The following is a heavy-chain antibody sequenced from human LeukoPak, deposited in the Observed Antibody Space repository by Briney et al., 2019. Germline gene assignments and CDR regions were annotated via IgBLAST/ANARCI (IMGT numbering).Heavy chain of an antibody. CDR3: AAVRSSYYYHGMDV. CDR2: IVVGSGNT. V-gene: IGHV1-58*02. D-gene: IGHD6-6*01. J-gene: IGHJ6*02. Sequence: GASVKVSCKASGFTFTSSTMQWVRQARGQRLEWIGWIVVGSGNTHYAQKFQERVTITRDMSTSTAYMELSSLRSEDTAVYYCAAVRSSYYYHGMDVWGQGTTVTVSS. CDR1: GFTFTSST.